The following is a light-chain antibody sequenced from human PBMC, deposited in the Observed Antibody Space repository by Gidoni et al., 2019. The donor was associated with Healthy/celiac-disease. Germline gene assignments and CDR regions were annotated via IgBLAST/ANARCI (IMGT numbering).Light chain of an antibody. V-gene: IGKV1-39*01. CDR2: AAS. Sequence: DSQMTHSPSSLSASVGDRVTITCRASQSISSYLNWYQQKPGKAPKLLIYAASSVQSGVPSRFSGSGSGTDFTLTISSLQPEDFATYYCQQSYSTLPYTFGQGTKLEIK. J-gene: IGKJ2*01. CDR1: QSISSY. CDR3: QQSYSTLPYT.